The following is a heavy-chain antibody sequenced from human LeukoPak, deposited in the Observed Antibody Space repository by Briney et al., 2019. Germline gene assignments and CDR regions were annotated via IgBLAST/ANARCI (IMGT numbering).Heavy chain of an antibody. Sequence: SETLSLTCTVSGGSISSSSYYWAWIRQPPGKGVEWIGIIYHSGITYYNPSLKSRVTLSVDTSKNQFSLKLSSVTAADTAVYYCARRSSYEDFDYWGQGTLVTVSS. V-gene: IGHV4-39*07. J-gene: IGHJ4*02. CDR3: ARRSSYEDFDY. CDR1: GGSISSSSYY. D-gene: IGHD5-18*01. CDR2: IYHSGIT.